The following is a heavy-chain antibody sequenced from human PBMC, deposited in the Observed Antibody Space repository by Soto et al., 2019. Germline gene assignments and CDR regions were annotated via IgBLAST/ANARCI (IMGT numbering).Heavy chain of an antibody. CDR3: AKSRALYLAYAMDV. V-gene: IGHV3-9*01. Sequence: EVQLVESGGGLVKPGRSLKLSCAASGFTLEDYAMHWVRQAPGKGLEWVSGITWNSGSIGYADSVKGRFTISRDNAKNSLYLQMNSLRADDTALYYCAKSRALYLAYAMDVWGHGTTVTVSS. CDR2: ITWNSGSI. D-gene: IGHD2-2*01. CDR1: GFTLEDYA. J-gene: IGHJ6*02.